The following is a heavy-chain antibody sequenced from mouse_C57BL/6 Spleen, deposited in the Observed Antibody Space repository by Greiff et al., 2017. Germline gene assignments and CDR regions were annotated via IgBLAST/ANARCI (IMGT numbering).Heavy chain of an antibody. J-gene: IGHJ1*03. V-gene: IGHV5-9-1*02. Sequence: EVKLVESGEGLVKPGGSLKLSCAASGFTFSSYAMSWVRQTPEKRLEWVAYISSGGDYIYYADTVKGRFTISRDNARNTLYLQMSSLKSEDTAMDYCTRGTGSSLWYFDVWGTGTTVTVSS. CDR2: ISSGGDYI. CDR1: GFTFSSYA. CDR3: TRGTGSSLWYFDV. D-gene: IGHD4-1*01.